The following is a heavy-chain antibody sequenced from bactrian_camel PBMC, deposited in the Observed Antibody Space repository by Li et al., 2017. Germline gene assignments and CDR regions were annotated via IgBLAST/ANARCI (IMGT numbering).Heavy chain of an antibody. Sequence: QLVESGGALVQPGGSLRLSCAASGSRFSNYDMGWVRQAPGKGLEWVSAITGGGGTTPYADSVKGRFTISRDNAKNTLYLQMNSLKPEDSAMYYCAAGSSDYNEYDGNCFVPTAKFGYWGQGTQVTVS. CDR1: GSRFSNYD. D-gene: IGHD4*01. J-gene: IGHJ4*01. V-gene: IGHV3S40*01. CDR2: ITGGGGTT. CDR3: AAGSSDYNEYDGNCFVPTAKFGY.